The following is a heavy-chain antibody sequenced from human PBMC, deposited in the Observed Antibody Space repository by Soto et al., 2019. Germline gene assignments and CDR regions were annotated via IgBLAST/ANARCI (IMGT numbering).Heavy chain of an antibody. V-gene: IGHV3-7*01. D-gene: IGHD3-3*01. CDR1: GFTFSSYW. Sequence: GGSLRLSCAASGFTFSSYWMSWVRQAPGKGLEWVANIKQDGSEKYYVDSVKGRFTISRDNAKNSLYLQMNSLRAEDTAVYYCARRAHVTIFGVVTRPNYYYYMDVWGKGTTVTVSS. J-gene: IGHJ6*03. CDR3: ARRAHVTIFGVVTRPNYYYYMDV. CDR2: IKQDGSEK.